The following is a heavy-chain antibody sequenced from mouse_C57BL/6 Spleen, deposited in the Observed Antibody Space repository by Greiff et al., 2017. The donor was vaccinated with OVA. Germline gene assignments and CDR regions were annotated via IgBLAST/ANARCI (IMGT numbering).Heavy chain of an antibody. V-gene: IGHV3-6*01. CDR3: ARGEPEGYAMDY. J-gene: IGHJ4*01. Sequence: EVQRVESGPGLVKPSQSLSLTCSVTGYSIPSGYYWNWIRQFPGNKLEWMGYISYDGSNHYNPSLKNRISITRDTSKNQFFLKLNSVTTEDTATYYCARGEPEGYAMDYWGQGTSVTVSS. CDR1: GYSIPSGYY. CDR2: ISYDGSN.